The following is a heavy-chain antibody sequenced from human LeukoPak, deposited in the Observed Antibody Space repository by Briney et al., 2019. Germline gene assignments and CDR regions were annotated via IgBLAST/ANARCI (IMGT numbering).Heavy chain of an antibody. D-gene: IGHD3-22*01. V-gene: IGHV3-9*03. CDR1: GFNFDDYA. CDR2: ISANGGFI. CDR3: TKEVQRWHSYFYRPSYALDI. Sequence: GGSLRLSCAVSGFNFDDYAIHWVRQGPGKGLEWVAGISANGGFISYGESVKGRFTISRDNPRNSLFLQMNFLRAEDMAMYFCTKEVQRWHSYFYRPSYALDIWGQGTMVSVSS. J-gene: IGHJ3*02.